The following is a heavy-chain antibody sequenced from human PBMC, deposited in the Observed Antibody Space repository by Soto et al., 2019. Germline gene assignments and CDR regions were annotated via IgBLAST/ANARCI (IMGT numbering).Heavy chain of an antibody. V-gene: IGHV3-64*01. J-gene: IGHJ4*02. Sequence: GGSLRLSCAASGFTFSSYAMHWVRQAPGKGLEYVSAISSNGGSTYYANSVKGRFTISRDNSKNTLYLQMGSLRAEDMAVYYCGRGYCSGGSCYGDFDYWGQGTLVTVSS. CDR3: GRGYCSGGSCYGDFDY. CDR2: ISSNGGST. D-gene: IGHD2-15*01. CDR1: GFTFSSYA.